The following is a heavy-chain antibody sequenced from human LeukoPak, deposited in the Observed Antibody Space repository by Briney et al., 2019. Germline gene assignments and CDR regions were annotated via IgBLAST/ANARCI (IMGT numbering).Heavy chain of an antibody. J-gene: IGHJ6*02. CDR3: ARHYGYDYYGMDV. CDR1: GFTFSDYS. D-gene: IGHD3-10*01. V-gene: IGHV3-21*01. CDR2: ISSTSSDF. Sequence: GGSLRLSCAASGFTFSDYSMNWFRQAPGKGLEWVASISSTSSDFFHEDAVKGRFTISRDNVKKSLYLQMSSLRAEDTALYYCARHYGYDYYGMDVWGPGTTLTVSS.